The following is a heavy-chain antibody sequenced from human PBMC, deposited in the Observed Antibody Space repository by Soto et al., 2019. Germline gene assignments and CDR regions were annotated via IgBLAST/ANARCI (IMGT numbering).Heavy chain of an antibody. V-gene: IGHV3-30*03. J-gene: IGHJ4*02. CDR1: GFTFSSYA. D-gene: IGHD5-18*01. Sequence: PGGSLRLSCAASGFTFSSYAMHWVRQAPGKGLEWVALISYDGFNKYYADSVKGRFTISRDTSKNTLYLQMNSLRAEDTAVYYCASRRGYNYGPPDSWGQGTLVTVSS. CDR2: ISYDGFNK. CDR3: ASRRGYNYGPPDS.